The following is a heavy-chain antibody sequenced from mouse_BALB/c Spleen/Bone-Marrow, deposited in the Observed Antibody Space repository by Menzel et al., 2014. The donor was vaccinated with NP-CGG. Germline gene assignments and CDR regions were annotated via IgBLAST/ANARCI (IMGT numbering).Heavy chain of an antibody. CDR1: GYAFSTYW. D-gene: IGHD2-2*01. V-gene: IGHV1-80*01. Sequence: VKLMESGAELVRPGSSVKISCEASGYAFSTYWMTWVKQRPGQGLEWIGQIYPGDGDTKYNGKFKGKATLTADKSSSTAYMQLSSLTSEDSAVYFCAKVTTGFAYWGQGTLVTVSA. CDR3: AKVTTGFAY. CDR2: IYPGDGDT. J-gene: IGHJ3*01.